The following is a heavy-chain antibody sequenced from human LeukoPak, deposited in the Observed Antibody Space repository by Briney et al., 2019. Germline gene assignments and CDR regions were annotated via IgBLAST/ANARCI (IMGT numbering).Heavy chain of an antibody. J-gene: IGHJ4*02. CDR1: GFTFSSYS. D-gene: IGHD3-9*01. Sequence: GGSLRLSCAACGFTFSSYSMNWVRQAPGKGLEWVSSISSSSSSYIYYADSVKGRFTISRDNAKNSLYLQMNSLRAEDTAVYYCARVAGDILTGYYPDYWGQGTLVTVSS. V-gene: IGHV3-21*01. CDR2: ISSSSSSYI. CDR3: ARVAGDILTGYYPDY.